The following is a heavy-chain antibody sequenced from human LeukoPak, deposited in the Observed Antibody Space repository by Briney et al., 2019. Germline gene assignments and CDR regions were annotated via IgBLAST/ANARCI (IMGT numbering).Heavy chain of an antibody. Sequence: SQTLSLTCAISGDSVSSNSAAWNWIRKSPSRGLEWLGRTYYRSKWYNDYAVSVKSRITINPDTSRNQFSLQLNSVTPEDTAVYYCARDHEIAAAGIGYYYYGMDVWGQGTTVTVSS. V-gene: IGHV6-1*01. J-gene: IGHJ6*02. CDR2: TYYRSKWYN. CDR3: ARDHEIAAAGIGYYYYGMDV. CDR1: GDSVSSNSAA. D-gene: IGHD6-13*01.